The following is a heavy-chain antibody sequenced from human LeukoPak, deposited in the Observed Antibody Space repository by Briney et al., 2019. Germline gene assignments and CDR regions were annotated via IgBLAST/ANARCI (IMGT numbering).Heavy chain of an antibody. J-gene: IGHJ4*02. D-gene: IGHD2-21*01. V-gene: IGHV3-30*02. CDR3: AKGGVAPDY. CDR2: IRLDGSDK. Sequence: GGSLRLSCEASGFTFSTYAMHWVRQAPGKGLEWVAFIRLDGSDKYYADSVKGRFTISRDNSKNTLYLQMDSLRAEDTAVYYCAKGGVAPDYWGQGTLVTVSS. CDR1: GFTFSTYA.